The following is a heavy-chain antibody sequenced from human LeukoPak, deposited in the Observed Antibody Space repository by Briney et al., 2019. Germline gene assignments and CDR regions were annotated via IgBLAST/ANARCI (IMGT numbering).Heavy chain of an antibody. CDR3: AKNKLRGWYGSYYFDY. D-gene: IGHD6-19*01. J-gene: IGHJ4*02. V-gene: IGHV3-23*01. CDR2: ISGSGGST. Sequence: PGGPLRLSCAASGFTFSSYAMSWVRQAPGKGLEWVSAISGSGGSTYYADSVKGRFTISRGNSENTLYLQMNSLRAEDTAVYYCAKNKLRGWYGSYYFDYWGQGTLVTVSS. CDR1: GFTFSSYA.